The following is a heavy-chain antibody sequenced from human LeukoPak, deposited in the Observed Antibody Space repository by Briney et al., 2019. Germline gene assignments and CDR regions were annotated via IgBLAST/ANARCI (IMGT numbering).Heavy chain of an antibody. D-gene: IGHD6-19*01. Sequence: GESLKISCKGSGYSFTSYWIGWVRQMPGKGLEWMGIIYPGDSDTRYSPSFQGQVTISADKSISTAYLQWSSLKASDTAMYYCARRGRGGSGWFYPFDYWGQGTLVTVSS. CDR2: IYPGDSDT. V-gene: IGHV5-51*01. CDR1: GYSFTSYW. J-gene: IGHJ4*02. CDR3: ARRGRGGSGWFYPFDY.